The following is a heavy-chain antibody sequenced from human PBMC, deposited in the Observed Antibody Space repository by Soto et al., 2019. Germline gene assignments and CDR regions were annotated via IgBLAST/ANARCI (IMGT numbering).Heavy chain of an antibody. J-gene: IGHJ5*02. V-gene: IGHV4-61*01. Sequence: SETLSLTCTVSGGSVSSSSYYWSWIRQPPGKGLEWIGYIYYSGSTNYNPSLKSRVTISVDTSKNQFSLKLSSVTAADTAVYYCARGSRDGYNEVYNWFDPWGQGTLVTVSS. CDR1: GGSVSSSSYY. D-gene: IGHD5-12*01. CDR2: IYYSGST. CDR3: ARGSRDGYNEVYNWFDP.